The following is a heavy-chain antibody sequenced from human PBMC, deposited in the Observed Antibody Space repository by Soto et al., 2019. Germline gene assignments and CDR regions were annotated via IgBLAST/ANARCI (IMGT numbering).Heavy chain of an antibody. CDR1: GGSISSGGYY. D-gene: IGHD3-22*01. V-gene: IGHV4-31*03. J-gene: IGHJ4*02. Sequence: SETLSLTCTVSGGSISSGGYYWSWIRQHPGKGLEWIGYIYYSGSTYYNPSLKSRVTISVDTSKNQFSLKLSSVTAADTAVYYCARHARDSSGYYAHWGQGTLVTVSS. CDR3: ARHARDSSGYYAH. CDR2: IYYSGST.